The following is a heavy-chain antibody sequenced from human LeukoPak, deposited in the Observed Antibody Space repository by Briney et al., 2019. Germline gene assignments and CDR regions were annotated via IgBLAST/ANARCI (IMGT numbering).Heavy chain of an antibody. CDR2: ISYDGSNK. V-gene: IGHV3-30*18. Sequence: GGSLRLSCAASGFTFSSYGMHWVRQAPGKGLEWVAVISYDGSNKYYADSVKGRFTISRDNSKNTLYLQMNSLRAEDTAVYYCANSPAAGPFDYWGQETQVTVSS. J-gene: IGHJ4*02. CDR1: GFTFSSYG. CDR3: ANSPAAGPFDY. D-gene: IGHD6-13*01.